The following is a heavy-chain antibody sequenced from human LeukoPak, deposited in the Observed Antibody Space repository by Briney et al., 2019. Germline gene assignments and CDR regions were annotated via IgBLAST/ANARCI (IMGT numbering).Heavy chain of an antibody. Sequence: GASVKVSCKASGYTFTSYYMHWVRQGPGQGLEWMGIINPSGGSTSYAQKFQGRVTTTRDTSTSTVYMELSSLRSEDTAVYYCARDREGESYPSNPDLDYWGQGTLVTVSS. V-gene: IGHV1-46*01. CDR2: INPSGGST. CDR1: GYTFTSYY. J-gene: IGHJ4*02. D-gene: IGHD3-10*01. CDR3: ARDREGESYPSNPDLDY.